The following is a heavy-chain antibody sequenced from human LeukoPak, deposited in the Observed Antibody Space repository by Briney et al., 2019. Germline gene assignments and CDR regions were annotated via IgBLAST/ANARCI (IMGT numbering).Heavy chain of an antibody. CDR1: GLTFSSYA. Sequence: GGSLRLSCAASGLTFSSYAMSWVRQAPGKGLEWVSVVSGSGDSTYYTDSVKGRFTLSRDNSKNTLYLQMNSLRAEDTAVYYCAKSLVADQGLFDFWGQGTLVTVSS. V-gene: IGHV3-23*01. D-gene: IGHD2-2*01. CDR3: AKSLVADQGLFDF. J-gene: IGHJ4*02. CDR2: VSGSGDST.